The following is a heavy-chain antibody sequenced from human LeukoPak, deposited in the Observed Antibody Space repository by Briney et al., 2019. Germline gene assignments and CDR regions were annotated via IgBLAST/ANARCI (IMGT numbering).Heavy chain of an antibody. V-gene: IGHV3-21*01. D-gene: IGHD2-15*01. CDR3: ARERSPKCSGGSCYPDC. J-gene: IGHJ4*02. CDR1: GFTFSTYT. CDR2: IGSSSTYI. Sequence: PGGSLRLSCAASGFTFSTYTLSWVRQAPGKGLEWVSSIGSSSTYIYYADSVKGRFTISRDNAKSSLYLQMNSLRAEDTAVYYCARERSPKCSGGSCYPDCWGQGTLVTVSS.